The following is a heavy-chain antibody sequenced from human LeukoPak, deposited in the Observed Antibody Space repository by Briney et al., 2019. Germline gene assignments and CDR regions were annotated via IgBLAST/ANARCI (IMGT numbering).Heavy chain of an antibody. J-gene: IGHJ6*02. V-gene: IGHV3-23*01. CDR3: ARDLVAAPAKYYQYYGMDV. Sequence: GGSLRLSCAASGFAFSSYAMKWVRQAPGKGLEWVSASSGSGGSTYYADSVKGRFTISRDNSKNTLYLQMNSLRAEDTAVYYCARDLVAAPAKYYQYYGMDVWGQGTTVTVSS. CDR1: GFAFSSYA. CDR2: SSGSGGST. D-gene: IGHD2-15*01.